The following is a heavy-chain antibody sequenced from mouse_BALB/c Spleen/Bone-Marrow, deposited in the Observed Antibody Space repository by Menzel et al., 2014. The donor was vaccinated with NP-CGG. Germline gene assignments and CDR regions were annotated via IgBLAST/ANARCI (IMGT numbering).Heavy chain of an antibody. CDR2: ILPGSGGT. CDR1: GYTFSSCW. CDR3: ARSMDY. J-gene: IGHJ4*01. Sequence: VQLQQSGAELMKPGASVKISCKATGYTFSSCWIEWVKQRPGHGLEWIGEILPGSGGTNYNEKFKGKATFTADTSSSTAYMQLNSLTSEDSAVYYCARSMDYWGQGTSVTVSS. V-gene: IGHV1-9*01.